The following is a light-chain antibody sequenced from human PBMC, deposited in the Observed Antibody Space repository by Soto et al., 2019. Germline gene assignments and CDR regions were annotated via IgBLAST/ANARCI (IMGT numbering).Light chain of an antibody. J-gene: IGKJ1*01. V-gene: IGKV3-20*01. CDR3: QQYNSYWT. Sequence: EVVLTQSPGTLSLSPGETATLSCRSRPTVSTDYLAWYQQKPGQAPRLLIYGTSRRAPASPDRISGSGSGTEFTLTISSLQPDDFATYYCQQYNSYWTFGQGTKVDI. CDR2: GTS. CDR1: PTVSTDY.